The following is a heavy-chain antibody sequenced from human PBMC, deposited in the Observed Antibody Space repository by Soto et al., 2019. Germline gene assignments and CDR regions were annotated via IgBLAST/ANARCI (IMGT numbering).Heavy chain of an antibody. D-gene: IGHD2-15*01. CDR1: GGSISSGDYY. CDR2: IYYSGST. J-gene: IGHJ6*02. CDR3: ARDRAVVAATYYYYYGMDV. Sequence: SETLSLTCTVSGGSISSGDYYWSWIRQPPGKGMEWIAYIYYSGSTYYNPSLRSRVTISVDTSKNQFSLKLSSVTAADTAVYHCARDRAVVAATYYYYYGMDVWGQGTTVTVSS. V-gene: IGHV4-30-4*01.